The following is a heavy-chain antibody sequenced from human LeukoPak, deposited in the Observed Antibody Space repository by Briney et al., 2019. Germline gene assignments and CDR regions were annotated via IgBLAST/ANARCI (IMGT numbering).Heavy chain of an antibody. D-gene: IGHD3-10*01. CDR3: AEARTQLTAGTYYFDY. J-gene: IGHJ4*02. CDR2: ISGSGGST. V-gene: IGHV3-23*01. CDR1: GFTFSSYA. Sequence: GGSLRLSCAASGFTFSSYAMSWVRQAPGKGLDWVSTISGSGGSTYYADSVKGRFTISRDNSRNTLYLQMNSLRAEDTAVYYCAEARTQLTAGTYYFDYWGQGTLVTVSS.